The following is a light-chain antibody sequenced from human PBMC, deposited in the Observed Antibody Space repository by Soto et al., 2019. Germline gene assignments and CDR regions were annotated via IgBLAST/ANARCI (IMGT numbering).Light chain of an antibody. Sequence: EIVLTQSPGTLSLSPGERATLSCRASQSVSSSYLAWYQQKPGQAPRLLIYGASSRATGIPDRFSVSGSGTDFTLTISRLVPEDFAVYYCQQYGSALYTFGQGTKLEIK. CDR1: QSVSSSY. CDR3: QQYGSALYT. V-gene: IGKV3-20*01. CDR2: GAS. J-gene: IGKJ2*01.